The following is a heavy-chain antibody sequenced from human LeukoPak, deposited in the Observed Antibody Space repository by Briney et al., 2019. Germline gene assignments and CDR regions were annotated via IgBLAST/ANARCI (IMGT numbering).Heavy chain of an antibody. V-gene: IGHV1-46*01. Sequence: ASVKVSCKASGYTFTSYYMHWVRQAPGQGLEWMGIINPSGGSTSYAQKFQGRVTMTRDTSTSTVYMELSSLRSEDTAVYYCARSRLHPSVGVITPTLYYYYYMDVWGQGTTVTVSS. CDR2: INPSGGST. J-gene: IGHJ6*02. D-gene: IGHD3-22*01. CDR3: ARSRLHPSVGVITPTLYYYYYMDV. CDR1: GYTFTSYY.